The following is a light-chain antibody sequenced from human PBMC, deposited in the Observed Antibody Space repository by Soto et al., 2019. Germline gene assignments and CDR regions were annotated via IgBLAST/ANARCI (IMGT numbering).Light chain of an antibody. CDR2: EVS. CDR3: SLYTSENAYV. CDR1: STDFVGYNR. Sequence: QSVLTEPPSVSVSPGQSVTISCTGTSTDFVGYNRVSWYQQPPGTAPKLMIYEVSKRPSGVPDRFSGSKSGNTASLTISGLQAADEADYYCSLYTSENAYVFGTGTKVTVL. V-gene: IGLV2-18*01. J-gene: IGLJ1*01.